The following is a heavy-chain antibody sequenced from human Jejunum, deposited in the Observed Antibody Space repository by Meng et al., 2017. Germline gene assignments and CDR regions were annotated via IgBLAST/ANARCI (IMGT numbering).Heavy chain of an antibody. CDR1: GFSMSHMGYD. Sequence: QLQLQESGPGLVKPSETLSLTCSVCGFSMSHMGYDWGWIRQTPGKGLEWIGSIYSGGSTKYNPSLKSRVTVSLDTSKKQFSLHLNSLTAADTAVYFCARQLNVWDSAGTYGDDFDFWGQGTLVTVSS. D-gene: IGHD2-15*01. CDR2: IYSGGST. J-gene: IGHJ4*02. V-gene: IGHV4-39*01. CDR3: ARQLNVWDSAGTYGDDFDF.